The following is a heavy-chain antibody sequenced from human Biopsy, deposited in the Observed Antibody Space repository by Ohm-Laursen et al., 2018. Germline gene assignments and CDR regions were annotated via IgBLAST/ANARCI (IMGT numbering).Heavy chain of an antibody. J-gene: IGHJ5*01. D-gene: IGHD1-14*01. V-gene: IGHV3-23*01. CDR3: VKQWGGYNFDS. CDR2: IDVSDYNT. CDR1: GFTFHTYS. Sequence: SLRLSCAASGFTFHTYSMNCVRQAPGKGLEWAAHIDVSDYNTYYADSVRGRFTISRDDPKQMVHLEINRLTADEPAVYYCVKQWGGYNFDSWGQGTLVTVSS.